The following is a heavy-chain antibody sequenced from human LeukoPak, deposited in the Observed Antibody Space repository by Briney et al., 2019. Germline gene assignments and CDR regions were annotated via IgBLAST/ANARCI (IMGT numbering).Heavy chain of an antibody. CDR1: GGSICSSNW. Sequence: SGTLSLTCAVSGGSICSSNWWSWVRQPPGKGLDWIGEIYHSGSTNYNPSLKSRVTISVDKSKNQFSLKLSSVTAADTAVYYCASFSWIQLWYVYWGQGTLVTVSS. D-gene: IGHD5-18*01. CDR2: IYHSGST. V-gene: IGHV4-4*02. J-gene: IGHJ4*02. CDR3: ASFSWIQLWYVY.